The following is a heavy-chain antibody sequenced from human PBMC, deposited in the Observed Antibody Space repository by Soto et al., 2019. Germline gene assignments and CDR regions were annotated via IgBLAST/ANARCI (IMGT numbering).Heavy chain of an antibody. Sequence: SETLSLTCTVSGSSINSSGYYWVLIRQPPGKGLEWIGSMFYGVSTYYNPSLKSRVTVSVDTSKNQFSLNPRSVTAADTAVYYCARLPSRHLVDYWGQGTLVTVSS. CDR1: GSSINSSGYY. CDR3: ARLPSRHLVDY. J-gene: IGHJ4*02. CDR2: MFYGVST. D-gene: IGHD3-3*02. V-gene: IGHV4-39*01.